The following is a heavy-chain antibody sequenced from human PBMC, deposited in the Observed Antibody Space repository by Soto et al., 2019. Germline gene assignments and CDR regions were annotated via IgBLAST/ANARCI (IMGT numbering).Heavy chain of an antibody. D-gene: IGHD2-21*01. CDR3: AKDGVSLAYFYYMDV. CDR2: ISWNGRSK. V-gene: IGHV3-9*01. Sequence: EVQLVESGGALVQPGRSLRLSCAASGFTFDDYAMHWVRQVPGKGLEWVPGISWNGRSKAYAGSVEGRFTISRDSASNSLYLQMDSVRAEDTALYYCAKDGVSLAYFYYMDVWGKGTTVTVSS. CDR1: GFTFDDYA. J-gene: IGHJ6*03.